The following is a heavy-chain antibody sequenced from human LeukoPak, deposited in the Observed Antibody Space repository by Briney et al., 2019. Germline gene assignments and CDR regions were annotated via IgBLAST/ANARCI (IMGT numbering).Heavy chain of an antibody. J-gene: IGHJ6*02. Sequence: SETLSLTCTVSGDSISGFYWNWIRQPPGKGLEWIGYIYYSGSTNYNPSLKSRVTISVDTSKNQFSLKLSSVTAADTAVYYCASTVTTPSYYYYYGMDVWGQGTTVTVSS. CDR2: IYYSGST. CDR3: ASTVTTPSYYYYYGMDV. V-gene: IGHV4-59*12. CDR1: GDSISGFY. D-gene: IGHD4-17*01.